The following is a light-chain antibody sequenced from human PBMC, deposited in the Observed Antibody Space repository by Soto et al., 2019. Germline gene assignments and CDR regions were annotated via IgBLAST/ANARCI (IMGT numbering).Light chain of an antibody. CDR1: QSISSY. CDR3: QQSYSFPIT. J-gene: IGKJ5*01. V-gene: IGKV1-39*01. Sequence: DIQMTQSPSSLSASVGDRVTITCRASQSISSYLNWYQQKPGKAPNLLIYAASSLQSGVPSRISGSGSGTDFTLTISSLQPEDFATYYCQQSYSFPITFGQGTRLDIK. CDR2: AAS.